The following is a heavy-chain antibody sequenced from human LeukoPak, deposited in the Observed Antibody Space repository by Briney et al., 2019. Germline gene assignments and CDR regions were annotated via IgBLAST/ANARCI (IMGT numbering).Heavy chain of an antibody. CDR2: LVYDERSD. Sequence: GGSLRLSCAASGFPFSSYGMHWVRQAPGKGLEWVARLVYDERSDYANSVKGRFTISRDNAKNTLYLQMNSLRVEDTAVYYCARAGGPPTAMGFDPWGQGSLVSVS. CDR1: GFPFSSYG. J-gene: IGHJ5*02. CDR3: ARAGGPPTAMGFDP. V-gene: IGHV3-33*05. D-gene: IGHD2-2*01.